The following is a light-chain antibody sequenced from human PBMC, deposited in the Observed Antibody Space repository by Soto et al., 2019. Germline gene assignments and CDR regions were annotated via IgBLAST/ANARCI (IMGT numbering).Light chain of an antibody. CDR1: QNIRSY. J-gene: IGKJ1*01. CDR2: ATS. CDR3: QQGYSSRWT. V-gene: IGKV1-39*01. Sequence: DIQMTQSPSSLSASVGDRVTITCRASQNIRSYLNWYQQKPGKAPQLLIYATSSLQTGVPSRLSASGSGTDFSLVIRDLQPEDSATYYCQQGYSSRWTSGRRTKVEI.